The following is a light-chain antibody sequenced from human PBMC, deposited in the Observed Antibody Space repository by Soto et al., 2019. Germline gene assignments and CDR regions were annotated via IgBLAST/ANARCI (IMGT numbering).Light chain of an antibody. CDR2: LAS. V-gene: IGKV1-9*01. CDR1: QDIASY. CDR3: RYINSFPLT. J-gene: IGKJ4*01. Sequence: IQLTQSPSSLSASVGARVTITCRASQDIASYLAWYQQKPGKAPNLLIYLASTLQGGVPSRFSGSGSGTDFTLTISSPQPEDFATYYCRYINSFPLTLGGGTKVDIK.